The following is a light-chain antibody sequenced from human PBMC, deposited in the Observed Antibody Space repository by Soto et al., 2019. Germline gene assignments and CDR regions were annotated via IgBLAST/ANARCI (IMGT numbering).Light chain of an antibody. CDR3: QQYNNWPWT. CDR2: GAS. J-gene: IGKJ1*01. Sequence: EIVMTQSPATLSVSPGERATLSCRASQSVSSDLAWYQQKPGQAPRLLIYGASTRATGIPARFSGSGSGTEFTLTISSLQSEDFAVYYCQQYNNWPWTFGQRTKVDI. V-gene: IGKV3-15*01. CDR1: QSVSSD.